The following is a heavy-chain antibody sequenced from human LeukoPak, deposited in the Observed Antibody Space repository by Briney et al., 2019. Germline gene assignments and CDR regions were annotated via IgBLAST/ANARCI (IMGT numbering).Heavy chain of an antibody. J-gene: IGHJ2*01. V-gene: IGHV4-61*01. CDR1: GGSVSSGSYY. D-gene: IGHD5-24*01. CDR3: ARVLRDGYNFWYFDL. Sequence: SETPSLTCTVSGGSVSSGSYYWSWIRQPPGKGLEWIGYIYYSGSTTYNPSLKSRVTISVDTSKNQFSLKLNSVTAADTAVYYCARVLRDGYNFWYFDLWGRGTLVTVSS. CDR2: IYYSGST.